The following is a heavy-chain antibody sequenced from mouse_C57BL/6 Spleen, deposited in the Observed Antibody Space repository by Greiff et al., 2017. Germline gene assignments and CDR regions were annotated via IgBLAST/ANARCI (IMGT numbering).Heavy chain of an antibody. CDR1: GYTFTSYW. CDR2: IDPSDSYT. J-gene: IGHJ3*01. V-gene: IGHV1-50*01. D-gene: IGHD2-1*01. CDR3: AREDLLAY. Sequence: QVQLQQPGAELVKPGASMKLSCKASGYTFTSYWMQWVKQRPGQGLEWIGEIDPSDSYTNYNQKFKGKATLTVDTSSSTAYMQLSSLTSEDSAVYYCAREDLLAYWGQGTLVTVSA.